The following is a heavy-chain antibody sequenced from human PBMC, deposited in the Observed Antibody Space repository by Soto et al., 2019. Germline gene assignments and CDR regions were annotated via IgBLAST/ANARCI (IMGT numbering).Heavy chain of an antibody. J-gene: IGHJ6*02. CDR3: ARNPTIRTGTSYYYYGMDV. D-gene: IGHD4-17*01. Sequence: PGESLKISCKGSGYSFTSYWISWVRQMPGKGLEWMGRIDPSDSYTNYSPSFQGHVTISADKSISTAYLQWSSLKASDTAMYYCARNPTIRTGTSYYYYGMDVWGQGTTVTV. CDR2: IDPSDSYT. V-gene: IGHV5-10-1*01. CDR1: GYSFTSYW.